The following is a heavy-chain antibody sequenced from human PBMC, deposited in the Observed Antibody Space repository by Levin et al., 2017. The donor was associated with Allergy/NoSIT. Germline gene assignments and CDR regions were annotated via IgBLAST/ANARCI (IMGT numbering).Heavy chain of an antibody. J-gene: IGHJ4*02. V-gene: IGHV3-53*01. D-gene: IGHD6-13*01. Sequence: GGSLRLSCAASGFTVSSNYMSWVRQAPGKGLEWVSVIYSGGSTYYADSVKGRFTISRDNSKNTLYLQMNSLRAEDTAVYYCARVGRQQLVQGLFDYWGQGTLVTVSS. CDR3: ARVGRQQLVQGLFDY. CDR1: GFTVSSNY. CDR2: IYSGGST.